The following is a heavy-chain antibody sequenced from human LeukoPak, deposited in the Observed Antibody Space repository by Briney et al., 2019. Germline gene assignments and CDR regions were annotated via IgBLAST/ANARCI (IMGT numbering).Heavy chain of an antibody. CDR3: ARDGQQLVSGPHDY. CDR1: GYTFTSYD. Sequence: ASVKVSCKASGYTFTSYDINWVRQATGQGLEWMGWMNPNSGNTGYAQKFQGRVTMTRDTSISTAYMELSRLRSDDTAVYYCARDGQQLVSGPHDYWGQGTLVTVSS. J-gene: IGHJ4*02. D-gene: IGHD6-13*01. CDR2: MNPNSGNT. V-gene: IGHV1-8*01.